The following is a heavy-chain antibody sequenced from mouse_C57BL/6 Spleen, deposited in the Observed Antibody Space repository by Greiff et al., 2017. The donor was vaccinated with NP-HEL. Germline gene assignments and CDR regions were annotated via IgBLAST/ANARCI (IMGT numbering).Heavy chain of an antibody. Sequence: QVQLQQPGAELVMPGASVKLSCKASGYTFTSYWMHWVKQRPGQGLEWIGEIDPSDSYTNYNQKFKGKSTLTVDKSSSTAYMQLSSLTSEDSAVYYWARFLRQGYYFDYWGQGTTLTVSS. CDR1: GYTFTSYW. CDR2: IDPSDSYT. CDR3: ARFLRQGYYFDY. J-gene: IGHJ2*01. V-gene: IGHV1-69*01. D-gene: IGHD2-12*01.